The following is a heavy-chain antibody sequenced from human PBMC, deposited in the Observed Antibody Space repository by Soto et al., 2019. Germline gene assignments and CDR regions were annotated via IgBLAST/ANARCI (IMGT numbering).Heavy chain of an antibody. CDR2: IIPIFGTA. V-gene: IGHV1-69*01. Sequence: QVQLVPSGAEVKKPGSSVKVSCKASGGTFSSYAITWVRQAPGQGLEWMGGIIPIFGTANYAQKFQGRVTITADESLTTAYMELSSLRSEDTAVYYCARDFPSSSSDPWGQGTRVTVSS. CDR3: ARDFPSSSSDP. CDR1: GGTFSSYA. J-gene: IGHJ5*02.